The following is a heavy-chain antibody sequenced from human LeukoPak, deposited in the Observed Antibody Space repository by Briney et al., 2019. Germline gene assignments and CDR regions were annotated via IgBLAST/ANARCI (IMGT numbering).Heavy chain of an antibody. CDR2: IYYTGST. V-gene: IGHV4-59*08. CDR3: ARRGYSGYERFDY. Sequence: SETLSLTCTVSGGSISGYYWSWIRQPPGKGLEWIGYIYYTGSTNYNPSLKSRVTTSLDTSKNQFSLKLSSVAAADTAVYYCARRGYSGYERFDYWGQGTLVTVSA. D-gene: IGHD5-12*01. CDR1: GGSISGYY. J-gene: IGHJ4*02.